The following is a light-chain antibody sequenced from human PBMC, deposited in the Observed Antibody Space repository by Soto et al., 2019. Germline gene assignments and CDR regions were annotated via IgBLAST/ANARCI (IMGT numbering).Light chain of an antibody. V-gene: IGKV3-11*01. J-gene: IGKJ3*01. CDR1: QSVSSY. CDR3: QQRNNWPIFT. Sequence: DIVLTQSPATLSLSPGERATLSCRASQSVSSYLAWYQQKPGQPPRLLIYDASNRATGIPARFSGSGSGTDFTLTIISLEPEDFAIYYCQQRNNWPIFTFGPGTKVDMK. CDR2: DAS.